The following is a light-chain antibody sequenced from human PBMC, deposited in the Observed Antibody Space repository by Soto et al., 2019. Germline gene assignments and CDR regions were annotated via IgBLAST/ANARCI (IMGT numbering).Light chain of an antibody. CDR2: GAS. J-gene: IGKJ4*01. V-gene: IGKV3-20*01. Sequence: ENVLTQSPGTLSLSPGEGATLSCRAGQSVSSNSLAWYQHKPGQAPRLLIYGASSRATGIPDRFSGSGSGTDFTLTISRLEPEDFAVYYCQQYGRSPLTFGGGTKVDIK. CDR1: QSVSSNS. CDR3: QQYGRSPLT.